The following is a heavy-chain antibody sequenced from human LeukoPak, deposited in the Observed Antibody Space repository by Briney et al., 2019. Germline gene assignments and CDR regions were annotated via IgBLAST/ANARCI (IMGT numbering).Heavy chain of an antibody. D-gene: IGHD6-19*01. CDR2: IYYSGST. J-gene: IGHJ5*02. CDR3: ARVEHSGWCASLDP. CDR1: GGSISSYY. V-gene: IGHV4-59*08. Sequence: SETLSLTCTVSGGSISSYYWSRIRQPPGKGLEWIGYIYYSGSTNYNPSLKSRVTISVDTSKNQFSLKLSSVTAADTAVYYCARVEHSGWCASLDPWGQGTLVTVSS.